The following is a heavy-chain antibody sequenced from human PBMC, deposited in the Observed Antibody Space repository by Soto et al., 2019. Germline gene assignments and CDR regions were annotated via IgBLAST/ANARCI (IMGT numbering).Heavy chain of an antibody. V-gene: IGHV1-2*02. CDR1: GYTFTGYY. D-gene: IGHD3-22*01. Sequence: SVKVSCKASGYTFTGYYMHWVRQAPGQGLEWMGWINPNSGGTNYAQKFQGRVTMTRDTSISTAYMELSRLRSDDTAVYYCARLDDSSGYYFDYWGQGTLVTVSS. J-gene: IGHJ4*02. CDR2: INPNSGGT. CDR3: ARLDDSSGYYFDY.